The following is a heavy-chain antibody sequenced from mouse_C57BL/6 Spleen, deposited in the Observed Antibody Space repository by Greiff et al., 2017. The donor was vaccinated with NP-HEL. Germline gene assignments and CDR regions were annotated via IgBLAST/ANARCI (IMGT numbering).Heavy chain of an antibody. Sequence: EVKLMESGPGLVKPSQSLSLTCSVTGYSITSGYYWNWIRQFPGNKLEWMGYISYDGSNNYNPSLKNRISITRDTSKNQFFLKLNSVTTEDTATYYCARHYDYDPLAYWGQGTLVTVSA. CDR3: ARHYDYDPLAY. CDR2: ISYDGSN. D-gene: IGHD2-4*01. J-gene: IGHJ3*01. CDR1: GYSITSGYY. V-gene: IGHV3-6*01.